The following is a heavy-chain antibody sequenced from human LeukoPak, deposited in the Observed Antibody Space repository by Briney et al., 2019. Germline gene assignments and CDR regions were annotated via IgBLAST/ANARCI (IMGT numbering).Heavy chain of an antibody. Sequence: SQTLSLTCTVSGGSFSSGTYYWSCIRQPAGKGLEWIGRISTSGSTNYNPSLKSRVTISVDTSKNHFSLKLNSVTAADTAVYYCARVSYYYDSSAYVFDYWGQGTLVTVSS. CDR3: ARVSYYYDSSAYVFDY. J-gene: IGHJ4*02. CDR2: ISTSGST. V-gene: IGHV4-61*02. D-gene: IGHD3-22*01. CDR1: GGSFSSGTYY.